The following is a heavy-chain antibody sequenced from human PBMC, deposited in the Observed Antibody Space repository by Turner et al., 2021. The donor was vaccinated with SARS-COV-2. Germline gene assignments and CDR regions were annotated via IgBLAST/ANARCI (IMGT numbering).Heavy chain of an antibody. CDR2: ISGSGGIT. J-gene: IGHJ4*02. D-gene: IGHD2-2*01. CDR3: AKDRVGGPIIVVPAATLDY. CDR1: GFTFSSYA. Sequence: EVQLLESGGGLVQPGGSLILSCAASGFTFSSYAMSWVRQAPGKGLEWVSAISGSGGITYYADSVKGRFTISRDNSKNTLYLQMNSLRTEDTAVYYCAKDRVGGPIIVVPAATLDYWGQGTLVTVSS. V-gene: IGHV3-23*01.